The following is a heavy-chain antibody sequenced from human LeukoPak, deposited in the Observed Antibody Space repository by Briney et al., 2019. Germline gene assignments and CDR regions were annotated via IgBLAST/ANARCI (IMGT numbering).Heavy chain of an antibody. CDR2: IYYSGST. Sequence: PSETLSLTCTVSGGSISSSSYYWGWIRQPPGKGLEWIGSIYYSGSTYYNPSLKSRVTISVDTSKNQFSLQLTSVTAADTAVYYCASLGSNDYWGQGTLVTVSS. CDR3: ASLGSNDY. CDR1: GGSISSSSYY. J-gene: IGHJ4*02. D-gene: IGHD2-15*01. V-gene: IGHV4-39*01.